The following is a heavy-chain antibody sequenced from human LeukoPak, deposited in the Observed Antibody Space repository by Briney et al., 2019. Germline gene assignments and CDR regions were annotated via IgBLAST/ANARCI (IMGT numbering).Heavy chain of an antibody. J-gene: IGHJ1*01. D-gene: IGHD2-15*01. V-gene: IGHV3-66*01. CDR3: ARALASVLDCSGGSCYANKYFQH. Sequence: GRSLRLSCAASGFTVSSNYMSWVRHPPGEGLEWVSVIYSGVSTYYADSVKGRSTISRDNSKNTLYLQMNSLRAEDTAVYYCARALASVLDCSGGSCYANKYFQHWGQGTLVTVSS. CDR2: IYSGVST. CDR1: GFTVSSNY.